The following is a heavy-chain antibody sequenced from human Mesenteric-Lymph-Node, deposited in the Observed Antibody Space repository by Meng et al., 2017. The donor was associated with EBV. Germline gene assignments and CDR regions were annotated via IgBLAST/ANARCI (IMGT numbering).Heavy chain of an antibody. V-gene: IGHV4-39*01. J-gene: IGHJ4*02. Sequence: HLQRQEAGPGLVKPSQIPSLTSSVSGGCLSSSSYDWAWIRQPPGKGLEWIGTIYYSGNTFYTPSLESRITISVDTSTNQFSLTLRSVSAPDTAVYYCARLYANYVDYWGRGSLVTVSS. CDR1: GGCLSSSSYD. CDR2: IYYSGNT. CDR3: ARLYANYVDY. D-gene: IGHD2-8*01.